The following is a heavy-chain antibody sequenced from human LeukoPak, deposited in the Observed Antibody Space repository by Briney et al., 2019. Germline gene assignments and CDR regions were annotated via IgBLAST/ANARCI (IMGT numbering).Heavy chain of an antibody. J-gene: IGHJ4*02. CDR1: GFNFDDYA. Sequence: PGGSLRLSCAASGFNFDDYAMHWVRQAPGKGLEWISLISADGTDTYYADSVKGRFTISRDNSKNSLYLQMSSLKTEDIAFYYCSKGHRSGTYYNRFDYWGQGTLVTVSS. D-gene: IGHD3-10*01. V-gene: IGHV3-43*02. CDR2: ISADGTDT. CDR3: SKGHRSGTYYNRFDY.